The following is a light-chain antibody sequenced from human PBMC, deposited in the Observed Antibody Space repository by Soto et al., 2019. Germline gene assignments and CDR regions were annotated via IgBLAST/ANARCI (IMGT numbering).Light chain of an antibody. CDR2: DVS. J-gene: IGLJ1*01. Sequence: SVLPQPASMSGSPGQSITISCTGTSNDVGGYNYVSWYQHHPGKAPKLLIYDVSNRPSGVSNRFSGSKSDNTAPLTISGLQPEDEADYYCSSYTTSNTRQIVFGTGTKVTGL. CDR1: SNDVGGYNY. V-gene: IGLV2-14*03. CDR3: SSYTTSNTRQIV.